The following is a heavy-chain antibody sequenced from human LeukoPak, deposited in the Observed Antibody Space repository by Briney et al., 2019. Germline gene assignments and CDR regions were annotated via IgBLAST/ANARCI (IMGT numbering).Heavy chain of an antibody. CDR1: GGSFSGYY. CDR2: INHSGST. Sequence: SETLSLTCAVYGGSFSGYYWSWIRQPPGKGLEWIGEINHSGSTNYNPSLKSRVTISVDTSKNQFSLKLSSVTAADTAVYYCARTAIAVAGTPFDYWGQGTLVTVSS. CDR3: ARTAIAVAGTPFDY. J-gene: IGHJ4*02. V-gene: IGHV4-34*01. D-gene: IGHD6-19*01.